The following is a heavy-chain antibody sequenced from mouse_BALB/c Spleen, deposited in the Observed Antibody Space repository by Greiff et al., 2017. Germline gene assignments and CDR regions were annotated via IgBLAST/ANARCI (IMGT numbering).Heavy chain of an antibody. J-gene: IGHJ4*01. CDR3: VRGATVMDYYAMDY. CDR1: GFTFNTYA. Sequence: EVKLVESGGGLVQPKGSLKLSCAASGFTFNTYAMNWVRQAPGKGLEWVARIRSKSNNYATYYADSVKDRFTISRDDSQSMLYLQMNNLKTEDTAMYYCVRGATVMDYYAMDYWGQGTSVTVSS. V-gene: IGHV10-1*02. D-gene: IGHD1-1*01. CDR2: IRSKSNNYAT.